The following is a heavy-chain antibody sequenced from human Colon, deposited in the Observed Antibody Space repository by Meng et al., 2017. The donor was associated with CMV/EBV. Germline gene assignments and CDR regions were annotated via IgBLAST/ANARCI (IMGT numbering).Heavy chain of an antibody. CDR3: AKDSLWKPFAGFDY. V-gene: IGHV3-23*01. D-gene: IGHD3-16*02. Sequence: GESLKISCAASGFTFSSYAMSWVRQAPGKGLEWVSAISGSGGSTYYADSVKGRFTISRDNSKNTLYLQMNGLRAEDTAVYYCAKDSLWKPFAGFDYWGQGTLVTVSS. J-gene: IGHJ4*02. CDR1: GFTFSSYA. CDR2: ISGSGGST.